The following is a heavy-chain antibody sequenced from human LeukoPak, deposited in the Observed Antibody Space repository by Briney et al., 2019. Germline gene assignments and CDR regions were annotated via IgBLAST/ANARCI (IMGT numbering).Heavy chain of an antibody. V-gene: IGHV3-23*01. Sequence: QTGGSLRLSCAASGFTFSSYWMSWVRQAPGKGLEWVSAISGSGGSTYYADSVKGRFTISRDNSKNTLYLQMNSLRAEDTAVYYCAKLRGSGYSNWFDPWGQGTLVTVSS. D-gene: IGHD3-22*01. CDR2: ISGSGGST. CDR3: AKLRGSGYSNWFDP. CDR1: GFTFSSYW. J-gene: IGHJ5*02.